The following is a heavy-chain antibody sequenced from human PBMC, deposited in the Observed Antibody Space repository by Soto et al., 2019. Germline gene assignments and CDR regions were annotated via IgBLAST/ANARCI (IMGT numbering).Heavy chain of an antibody. Sequence: ASVKVSCKASGYTFTSYDINWVRQATGQGLEWMGWMNPNSGNTGYAQKFQGRVTMTRNTSISTAYMELSSLRSEDTAVYYCARVPLMVRGRKARRAYYFDYWGQGTLVTVSS. CDR3: ARVPLMVRGRKARRAYYFDY. J-gene: IGHJ4*02. CDR2: MNPNSGNT. V-gene: IGHV1-8*01. CDR1: GYTFTSYD. D-gene: IGHD3-10*01.